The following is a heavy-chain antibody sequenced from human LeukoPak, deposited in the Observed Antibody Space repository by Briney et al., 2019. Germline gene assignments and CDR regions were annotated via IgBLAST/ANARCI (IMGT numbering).Heavy chain of an antibody. D-gene: IGHD3-10*01. V-gene: IGHV5-51*01. Sequence: RGGSLKISCKGSGYIFTNNWIGWVRQMPGKGLEWMGIIYPGDSDTRYSPSFEGQVTISVGKSISTAYRQWSSLQASDTAMYSCARQTRDGSGSRGYSFDFWGQGTLVTVSS. J-gene: IGHJ4*02. CDR1: GYIFTNNW. CDR2: IYPGDSDT. CDR3: ARQTRDGSGSRGYSFDF.